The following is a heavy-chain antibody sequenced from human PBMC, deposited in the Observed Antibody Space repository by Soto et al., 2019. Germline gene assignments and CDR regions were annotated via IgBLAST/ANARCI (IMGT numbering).Heavy chain of an antibody. CDR1: GFTFSSDW. CDR2: IKEDGSEK. D-gene: IGHD6-13*01. J-gene: IGHJ6*02. Sequence: GGSLRLSCAASGFTFSSDWMTWVRQAPGKGLEWVANIKEDGSEKYYVDSVEGRFTISRDNAEKSLYLQMNSLRAEDSAVYYCARGIQQLDSWGQGTTVTVSS. CDR3: ARGIQQLDS. V-gene: IGHV3-7*03.